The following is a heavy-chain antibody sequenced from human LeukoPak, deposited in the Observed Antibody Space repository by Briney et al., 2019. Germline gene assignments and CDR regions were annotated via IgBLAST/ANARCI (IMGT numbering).Heavy chain of an antibody. J-gene: IGHJ4*02. CDR3: AKGSVAAVVTFIDF. Sequence: RGSLRLSCAASGFTFSRYAMNWVRQAPGKGLEWVSVISGSGGSTYYADSVKGRFTISRDNSKNTLFLQMNSLRAEDTAVYYCAKGSVAAVVTFIDFWGQGTLVTVSS. D-gene: IGHD6-13*01. CDR1: GFTFSRYA. CDR2: ISGSGGST. V-gene: IGHV3-23*01.